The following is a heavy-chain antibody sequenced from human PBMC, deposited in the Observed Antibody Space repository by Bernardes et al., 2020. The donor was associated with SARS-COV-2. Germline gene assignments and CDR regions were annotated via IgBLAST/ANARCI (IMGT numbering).Heavy chain of an antibody. CDR1: GFTFSNYG. Sequence: GGSLRLSCLVSGFTFSNYGMHWVRQAPGKGLEYVSAISSKGGSTYYADSVKGRFTISRDNSKNTLWLQMSSLRPEDTAVYYCVKQRDYDFWSGTDFDDWGQGTLVTVSS. V-gene: IGHV3-64D*06. D-gene: IGHD3-3*01. CDR2: ISSKGGST. CDR3: VKQRDYDFWSGTDFDD. J-gene: IGHJ4*02.